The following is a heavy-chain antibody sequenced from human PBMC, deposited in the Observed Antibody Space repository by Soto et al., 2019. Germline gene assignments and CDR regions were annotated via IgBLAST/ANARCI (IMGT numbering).Heavy chain of an antibody. Sequence: SETLSLTCAVYGGSFSGYSWSWIRQPPGTGLEWIGEINHSGSTNYNPTLKSRVTISVETSKNQFSQKLSSVTAADTAVYYCAKMYSSPRRGGMGVWGQGTTVTVSS. CDR3: AKMYSSPRRGGMGV. J-gene: IGHJ6*02. V-gene: IGHV4-34*01. CDR2: INHSGST. D-gene: IGHD6-13*01. CDR1: GGSFSGYS.